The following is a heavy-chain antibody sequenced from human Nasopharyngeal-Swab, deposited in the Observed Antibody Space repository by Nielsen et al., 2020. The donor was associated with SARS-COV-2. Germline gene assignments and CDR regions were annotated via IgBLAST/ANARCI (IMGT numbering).Heavy chain of an antibody. CDR3: AKLAYILTGYPDY. J-gene: IGHJ4*02. D-gene: IGHD3-9*01. CDR1: GFTFSSYA. Sequence: GESLKISCAASGFTFSSYAMSWVRQAPGKGLEWVSAISGSGGSTYYADSVKGRFTISRDNSKNTLYLQMNSLRAEDTAVYYCAKLAYILTGYPDYWGRGTLVTVSS. V-gene: IGHV3-23*01. CDR2: ISGSGGST.